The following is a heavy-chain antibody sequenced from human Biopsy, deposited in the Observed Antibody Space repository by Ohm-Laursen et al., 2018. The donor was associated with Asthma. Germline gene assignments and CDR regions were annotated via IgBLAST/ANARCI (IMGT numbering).Heavy chain of an antibody. CDR3: VRDGTDDAFDI. CDR1: GFSFSNFA. D-gene: IGHD1-1*01. V-gene: IGHV3-30*01. J-gene: IGHJ3*02. CDR2: ISKDASTQ. Sequence: SLRLSCAAPGFSFSNFAIHWVRQAPGKGLEWVGVISKDASTQDYAESVKGRFTMARDNSKNTPDLQMNSLREEDTAVYYCVRDGTDDAFDIWGQGTVVSVSS.